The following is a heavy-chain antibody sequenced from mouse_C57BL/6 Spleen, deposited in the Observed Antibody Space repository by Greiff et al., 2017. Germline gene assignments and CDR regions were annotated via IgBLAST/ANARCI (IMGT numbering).Heavy chain of an antibody. J-gene: IGHJ3*01. D-gene: IGHD2-1*01. Sequence: EVMLVESGGGLVKPGGSLKLSCAASGFTFSDYGMHWVRQAPEQGLEWVAYISSGSSTIYYADPVKGRFTISRDNAKNTLYLQMTSLRSEDEDMYYCASATIYYGSYGWFAYWGQGTLVTVSA. CDR3: ASATIYYGSYGWFAY. CDR2: ISSGSSTI. CDR1: GFTFSDYG. V-gene: IGHV5-17*01.